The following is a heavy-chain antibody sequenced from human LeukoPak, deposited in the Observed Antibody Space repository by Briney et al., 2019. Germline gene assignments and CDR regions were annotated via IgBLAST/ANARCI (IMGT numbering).Heavy chain of an antibody. CDR2: ISGSGGST. Sequence: GGSLRLSCAASGFTFSSYGMSWVRQAPGKGLEWVSAISGSGGSTYYADSVKGRFTISRDNSKNTVYLQMNSLGVDDTAVYYCARGGGSGYYAAEYYMDVWGKGTTVTISS. J-gene: IGHJ6*03. D-gene: IGHD3-22*01. CDR1: GFTFSSYG. V-gene: IGHV3-23*01. CDR3: ARGGGSGYYAAEYYMDV.